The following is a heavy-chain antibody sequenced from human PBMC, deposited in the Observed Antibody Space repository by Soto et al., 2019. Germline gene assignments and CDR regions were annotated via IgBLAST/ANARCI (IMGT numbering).Heavy chain of an antibody. J-gene: IGHJ5*02. CDR1: GGSISSSSYY. D-gene: IGHD6-6*01. Sequence: PSETLSLTCTVSGGSISSSSYYWGWIRQPPGKGLEWIGSIYYSGSTYYNPSLKSRVTISVDTSKNQFSLKLSSVTAADTAVYYCARHDLTIAARPNWFDPWGQGTLVTVSS. CDR2: IYYSGST. V-gene: IGHV4-39*01. CDR3: ARHDLTIAARPNWFDP.